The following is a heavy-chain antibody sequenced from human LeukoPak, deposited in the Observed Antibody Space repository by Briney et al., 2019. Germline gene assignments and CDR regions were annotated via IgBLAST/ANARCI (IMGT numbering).Heavy chain of an antibody. J-gene: IGHJ5*02. CDR3: ARLTSFADLLTATRRSWFDP. D-gene: IGHD2-21*02. CDR1: GYSFASYW. V-gene: IGHV5-51*01. Sequence: GESLKISCKGSGYSFASYWIGWVRQMPGKGLEWMGIIFPGDSDTRYRPSLQGQVTISVDKSIDTAFLQWSSLKATDSAIYYCARLTSFADLLTATRRSWFDPWGQGTLVAVSS. CDR2: IFPGDSDT.